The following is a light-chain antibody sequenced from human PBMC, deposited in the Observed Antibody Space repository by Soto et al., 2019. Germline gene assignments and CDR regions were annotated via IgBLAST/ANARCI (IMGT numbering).Light chain of an antibody. V-gene: IGKV1-5*03. CDR1: QTIGSW. Sequence: DIQMTQSPSTLSGSVGDRVTITCRASQTIGSWLAWYQQTRGKAPKVXIYKASTLKSGVPSRFSGSGSGTEFTLPISSLQPDDVETYYCQHYNSYSEAFGQGTKVDI. CDR2: KAS. J-gene: IGKJ1*01. CDR3: QHYNSYSEA.